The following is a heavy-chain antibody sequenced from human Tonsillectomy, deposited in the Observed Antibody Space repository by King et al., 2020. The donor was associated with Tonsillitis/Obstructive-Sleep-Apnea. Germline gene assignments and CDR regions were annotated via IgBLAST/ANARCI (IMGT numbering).Heavy chain of an antibody. CDR1: GFTFSSYE. J-gene: IGHJ1*01. Sequence: QLVQSGGGLVQPGGSLRLSCAASGFTFSSYEMNWVRQAPGKGLEWVSYISSSGSTIYYADSVKGRFTISRDNAKNSLYLQMNSLRAEDTAVYYCARDPAYCSGGSCYSRGYFRHWGQGTLVTGSS. V-gene: IGHV3-48*03. D-gene: IGHD2-15*01. CDR3: ARDPAYCSGGSCYSRGYFRH. CDR2: ISSSGSTI.